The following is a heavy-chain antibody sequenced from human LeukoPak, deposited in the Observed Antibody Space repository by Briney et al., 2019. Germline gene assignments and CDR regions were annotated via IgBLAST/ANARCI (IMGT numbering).Heavy chain of an antibody. CDR2: INHSGST. D-gene: IGHD2-15*01. CDR1: GGSFSGYY. V-gene: IGHV4-34*01. CDR3: AREVVAAANGWFDP. Sequence: SETLSLTCAVYGGSFSGYYWSWIRQPPGKGLEWIGEINHSGSTNYNPSLKSRVTISVDTSKNQFSLKLSSVTAADTAVYYCAREVVAAANGWFDPWGQGTLVTVSS. J-gene: IGHJ5*02.